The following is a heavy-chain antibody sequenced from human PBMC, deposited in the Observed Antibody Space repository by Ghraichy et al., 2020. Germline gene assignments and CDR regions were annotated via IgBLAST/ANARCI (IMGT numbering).Heavy chain of an antibody. CDR2: IYYSGST. CDR3: ARSGKLVLFDY. Sequence: SETLSLTCTVSGGSISSSSYYWGWIRQPPGKGLEWIGSIYYSGSTYYNPSLKSRVTISVDTSKNQFSLKLSSVSAADTAVYYGARSGKLVLFDYWGQGTLVTVSS. J-gene: IGHJ4*02. V-gene: IGHV4-39*01. D-gene: IGHD6-6*01. CDR1: GGSISSSSYY.